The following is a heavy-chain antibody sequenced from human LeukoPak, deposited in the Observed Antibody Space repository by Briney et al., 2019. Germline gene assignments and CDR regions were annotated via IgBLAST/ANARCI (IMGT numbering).Heavy chain of an antibody. Sequence: SETLSLTCTVSGGSISSSSYYWGWIRRPPGKGLEWIGSIYYSGSTYYNPSLKSRVTISVDTSKNQFSLKLSSVTAADTAVYYCARQPRYSSSSPHDYWGQGTLVTVSS. V-gene: IGHV4-39*01. CDR2: IYYSGST. D-gene: IGHD6-6*01. CDR1: GGSISSSSYY. CDR3: ARQPRYSSSSPHDY. J-gene: IGHJ4*02.